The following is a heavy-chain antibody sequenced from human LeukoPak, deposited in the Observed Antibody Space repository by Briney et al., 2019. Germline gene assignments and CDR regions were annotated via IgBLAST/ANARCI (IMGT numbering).Heavy chain of an antibody. V-gene: IGHV3-21*01. CDR2: ISSRSSYI. D-gene: IGHD2/OR15-2a*01. J-gene: IGHJ3*02. CDR1: GFTFSNYA. Sequence: PGGSLRLSCAASGFTFSNYAMTWVRQAPGKGLDWVSSISSRSSYIYYPDSVKGRFTIFRDNAKNSLYLQMNSLRAEDTAVYYCVRNSPDVSDAFDIWGQGTMVTVSS. CDR3: VRNSPDVSDAFDI.